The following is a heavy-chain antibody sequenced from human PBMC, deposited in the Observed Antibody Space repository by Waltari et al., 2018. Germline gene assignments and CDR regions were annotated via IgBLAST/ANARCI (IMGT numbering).Heavy chain of an antibody. D-gene: IGHD2-2*01. CDR2: IYHDGTS. V-gene: IGHV4-39*02. CDR3: ARPGSSRPYYWFNP. Sequence: QVQLQESGPGLVEPSGTLSLTCTVSGGAISGSGYYWGWVRQTPGKGLEWIASIYHDGTSYYPPSLRSRVTISVDTFENNFSLRLSSVTSAETAIYYCARPGSSRPYYWFNPWGQGILVTVSS. J-gene: IGHJ5*02. CDR1: GGAISGSGYY.